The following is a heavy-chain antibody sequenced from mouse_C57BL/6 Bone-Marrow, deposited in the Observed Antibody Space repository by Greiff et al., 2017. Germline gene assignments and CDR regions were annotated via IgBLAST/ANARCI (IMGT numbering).Heavy chain of an antibody. Sequence: VQLVESGAELARPGASVKLSCKASGYTFTSYGISWVKQRTGQGLEWIGEIYPRSGNTYYNEKFKGKATLTADKSSSTAYMELRSLTSEDSAVYFCARSGGNYMAYWGQGTLVTVSA. CDR3: ARSGGNYMAY. D-gene: IGHD2-1*01. J-gene: IGHJ3*01. CDR1: GYTFTSYG. CDR2: IYPRSGNT. V-gene: IGHV1-81*01.